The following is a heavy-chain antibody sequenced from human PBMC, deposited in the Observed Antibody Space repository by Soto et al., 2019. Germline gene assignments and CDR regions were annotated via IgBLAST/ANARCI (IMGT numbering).Heavy chain of an antibody. V-gene: IGHV3-30-3*01. CDR2: ISYDGSNK. D-gene: IGHD2-15*01. Sequence: GSLRLSCAASGFTFSSYAMHWVRQAPGKGLEWVAVISYDGSNKYYADSVKGRFTISRDNSKNTLYLQMNSLRAEDTAVYYCARDHIVVVVAATHDAFDIWGQGTMVTVSS. J-gene: IGHJ3*02. CDR1: GFTFSSYA. CDR3: ARDHIVVVVAATHDAFDI.